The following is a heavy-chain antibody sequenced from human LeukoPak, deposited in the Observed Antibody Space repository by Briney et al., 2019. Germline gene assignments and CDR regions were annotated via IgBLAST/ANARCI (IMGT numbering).Heavy chain of an antibody. J-gene: IGHJ4*02. CDR2: IYHSGS. CDR3: VRARYDSTWYQDN. D-gene: IGHD6-13*01. CDR1: GSSISSGFY. Sequence: PSETLSLTCAVSGSSISSGFYWGWIRQPPGRGLEWIGSIYHSGSKYNPSLKSRVTMSVDTSKNQFSLNLSSVTAADTAVYYCVRARYDSTWYQDNWGQGTLVTVSS. V-gene: IGHV4-38-2*01.